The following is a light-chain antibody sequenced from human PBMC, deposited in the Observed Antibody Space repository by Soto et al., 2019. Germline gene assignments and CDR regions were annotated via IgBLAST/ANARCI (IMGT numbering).Light chain of an antibody. Sequence: QSALTQPASVSGSPGQSITISCTGTSSDVGAYDYVSWYQQHPDKAPKLMIYEVSYRPSGVSNRFSGSKSVNTATLTISGLQAEDEADYHCSYYTTSSTRVFETGTKLTDL. CDR2: EVS. J-gene: IGLJ1*01. CDR3: SYYTTSSTRV. CDR1: SSDVGAYDY. V-gene: IGLV2-14*03.